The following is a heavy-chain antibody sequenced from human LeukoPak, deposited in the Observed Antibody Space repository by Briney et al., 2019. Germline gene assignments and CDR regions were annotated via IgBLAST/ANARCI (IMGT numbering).Heavy chain of an antibody. CDR3: ARKSPPFSA. Sequence: GGSLRLSCAASGFTFGNYWMSWVRQAPGKGLEWVANIKQDGSEKHYVDSVKGRFTISRDNAKNSLYLQMNSLRAEDTAFYYCARKSPPFSAWGQGTLVTVSS. J-gene: IGHJ5*02. CDR2: IKQDGSEK. CDR1: GFTFGNYW. V-gene: IGHV3-7*01.